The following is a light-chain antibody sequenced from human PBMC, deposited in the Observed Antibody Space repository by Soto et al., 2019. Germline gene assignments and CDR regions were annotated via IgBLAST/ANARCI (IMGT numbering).Light chain of an antibody. CDR3: QQRKTWRALN. J-gene: IGKJ4*01. Sequence: EIVLTQSPATLSLSPGERVTLSCRASESVKTFLAWYQQKPGQAPRLLIYDASNRATGIPARFSGGGSGTDFTLTISSLEPDDSAVYDCQQRKTWRALNFGGGTKVEIK. CDR2: DAS. V-gene: IGKV3-11*01. CDR1: ESVKTF.